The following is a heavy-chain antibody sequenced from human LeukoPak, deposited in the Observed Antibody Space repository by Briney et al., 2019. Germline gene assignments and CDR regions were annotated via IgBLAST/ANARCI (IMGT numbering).Heavy chain of an antibody. V-gene: IGHV3-23*01. CDR2: INDSGGST. CDR3: ARRGLPNEKDAFDM. J-gene: IGHJ3*02. CDR1: GFTFSSYA. D-gene: IGHD1-1*01. Sequence: GGSLRLSCAASGFTFSSYAMNWVRQAPRKGLEWVSGINDSGGSTYYAHSVKGRVTISRDSSKNTLYLQMTSLRAEDSAVYYCARRGLPNEKDAFDMWGRGTMVSVFS.